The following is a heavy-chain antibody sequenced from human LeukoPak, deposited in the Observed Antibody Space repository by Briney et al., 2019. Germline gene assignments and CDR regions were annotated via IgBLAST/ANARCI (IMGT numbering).Heavy chain of an antibody. Sequence: HPGGSLRLSCAASGFTFSSYAMHWVRQAPGKGLEWVAVISYDGSNKYYADSVKGRFTISRDNSKNTLYLQMNSLRAEDTAVYYCARAEITMVRGAGPGHYYMDVWGKGTTVTISS. J-gene: IGHJ6*03. D-gene: IGHD3-10*01. CDR1: GFTFSSYA. CDR3: ARAEITMVRGAGPGHYYMDV. CDR2: ISYDGSNK. V-gene: IGHV3-30*04.